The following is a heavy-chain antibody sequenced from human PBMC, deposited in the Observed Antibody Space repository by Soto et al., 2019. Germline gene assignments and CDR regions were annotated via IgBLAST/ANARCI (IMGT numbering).Heavy chain of an antibody. CDR3: ARDGLMNHYDLNWFDP. D-gene: IGHD3-22*01. CDR2: INAGNGNT. V-gene: IGHV1-3*01. J-gene: IGHJ5*02. CDR1: GYTFTSYA. Sequence: ASVKVSCKASGYTFTSYAMHWVRQAPGQRLEWMGWINAGNGNTKYSQKFQGRVTITRDTSASTAYMELSSLRSEDTAVYYCARDGLMNHYDLNWFDPWGQGTLVTVSS.